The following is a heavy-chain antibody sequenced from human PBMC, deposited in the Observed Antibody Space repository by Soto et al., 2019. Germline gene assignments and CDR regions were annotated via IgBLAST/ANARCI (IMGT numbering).Heavy chain of an antibody. Sequence: GASVKVSCKASGGTFSSYAISWVRQAPGQGLEWMGGIIPIFGTANYAQKFQGRVTITADESTSTAYMELSSLRSEDTAVYYCARVQPRYSYGPLGYWGQGTLVTVSS. D-gene: IGHD5-18*01. CDR2: IIPIFGTA. CDR3: ARVQPRYSYGPLGY. CDR1: GGTFSSYA. J-gene: IGHJ4*02. V-gene: IGHV1-69*13.